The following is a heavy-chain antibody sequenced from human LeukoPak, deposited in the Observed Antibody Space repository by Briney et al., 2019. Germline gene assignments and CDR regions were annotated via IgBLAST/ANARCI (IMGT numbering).Heavy chain of an antibody. J-gene: IGHJ4*02. CDR3: ARGPLGRNGDYFDY. D-gene: IGHD7-27*01. Sequence: APVKVSCKASGYTFTGYAIQWVRQAPGQRLEWMGWINAGNGNTKYSQKFQGRVTITRDTSANTVYMELSSLRSEDTAVYYCARGPLGRNGDYFDYWGQGTLVTVSS. V-gene: IGHV1-3*01. CDR1: GYTFTGYA. CDR2: INAGNGNT.